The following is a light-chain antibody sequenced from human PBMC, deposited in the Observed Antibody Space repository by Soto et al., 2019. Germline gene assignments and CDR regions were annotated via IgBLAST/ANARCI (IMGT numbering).Light chain of an antibody. Sequence: AIQVTQSPSSLSASVGARVTITCRASQGISSALAWYQQKPGKAPRLLIFAASNLQSGVPSRFSGSGSGTDFTLTISGLQSEDFATYYCQQYYSYPPTFGQGTKVDIK. CDR2: AAS. CDR3: QQYYSYPPT. CDR1: QGISSA. V-gene: IGKV1-13*02. J-gene: IGKJ1*01.